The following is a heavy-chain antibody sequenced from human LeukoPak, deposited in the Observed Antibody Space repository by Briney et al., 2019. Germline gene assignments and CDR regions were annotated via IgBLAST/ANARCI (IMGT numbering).Heavy chain of an antibody. CDR2: IYYSGST. CDR1: GGSISSYY. V-gene: IGHV4-59*01. Sequence: PSETLSLTCTVSGGSISSYYWSWIRQPPGKGLEWIGYIYYSGSTNYNPSLKSRVTISVDTSKNQFSLKLSSVTAADTAVYYCARVSKAGVAIFDYWGQGTLVTVSS. D-gene: IGHD3-3*01. J-gene: IGHJ4*02. CDR3: ARVSKAGVAIFDY.